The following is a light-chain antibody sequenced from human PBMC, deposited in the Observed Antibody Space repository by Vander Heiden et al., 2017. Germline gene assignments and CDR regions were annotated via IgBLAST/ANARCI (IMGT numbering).Light chain of an antibody. J-gene: IGLJ1*01. Sequence: QSALTQPASVSGSPGQSITISCTGTSSDVGGYNYVSWYQQHPGKAPKLIIYEVTNRPSGVSNRFSGSKSGNTASLTISGLQAEDEADYYCSSYRSSSTPYVFGSGTEVTVL. CDR1: SSDVGGYNY. CDR2: EVT. CDR3: SSYRSSSTPYV. V-gene: IGLV2-14*01.